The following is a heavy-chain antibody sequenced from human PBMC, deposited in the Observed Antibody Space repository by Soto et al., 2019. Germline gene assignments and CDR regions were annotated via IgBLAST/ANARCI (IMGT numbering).Heavy chain of an antibody. Sequence: QVQLQESGPGLVKPSQTLSLTCTVSGGSISSGGYYWSWIRQHPGKGLEWIGYIYYSGSTYYNPSLKSRVNISVDTSKHQCALQLSSVAAADTAVYYCARGGLWFGEFYSNWFDPWGQGTLVTVSS. CDR2: IYYSGST. V-gene: IGHV4-31*03. CDR1: GGSISSGGYY. D-gene: IGHD3-10*01. J-gene: IGHJ5*02. CDR3: ARGGLWFGEFYSNWFDP.